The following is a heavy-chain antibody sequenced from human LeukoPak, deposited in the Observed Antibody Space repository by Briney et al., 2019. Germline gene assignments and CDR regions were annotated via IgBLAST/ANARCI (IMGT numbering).Heavy chain of an antibody. CDR3: ARVSGYDWESFYDY. V-gene: IGHV4-39*07. D-gene: IGHD5-12*01. J-gene: IGHJ4*02. Sequence: SETLSLTCTVSGGSISSSSYYWGWIRQPPGKGLEWIGSIYYSGSTYYNPSLKSRVTISVDTSKNQFSLKLNSVTAADTAVYYCARVSGYDWESFYDYWGQGTLVTVSS. CDR1: GGSISSSSYY. CDR2: IYYSGST.